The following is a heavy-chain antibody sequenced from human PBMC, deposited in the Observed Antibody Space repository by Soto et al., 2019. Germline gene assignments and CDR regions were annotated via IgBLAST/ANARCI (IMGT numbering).Heavy chain of an antibody. V-gene: IGHV4-59*08. CDR1: GFSISSYY. J-gene: IGHJ4*02. CDR2: IYYSGST. CDR3: ARRYGDYFDF. Sequence: SETLSLTCTFSGFSISSYYWSLIRQPPGKGLEWIGYIYYSGSTNYNPSLKSRVTISVDTSKNQFSLKLSSVTAADTAVYYCARRYGDYFDFWGQGTLVTVSS. D-gene: IGHD4-17*01.